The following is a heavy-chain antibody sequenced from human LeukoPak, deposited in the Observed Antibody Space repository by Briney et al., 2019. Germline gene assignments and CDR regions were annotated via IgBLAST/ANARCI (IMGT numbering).Heavy chain of an antibody. CDR2: IYYSGST. D-gene: IGHD2-15*01. V-gene: IGHV4-59*01. J-gene: IGHJ4*02. CDR3: ARVYCSGGSCYLDY. Sequence: SETLSLTCTVSGGSISSYYWSWIRQPPGKGLEWIGYIYYSGSTNYNPSLRSRVTISVDTSKNQFSLKLSSVTAADTAVYYCARVYCSGGSCYLDYWGQGTLVTVSS. CDR1: GGSISSYY.